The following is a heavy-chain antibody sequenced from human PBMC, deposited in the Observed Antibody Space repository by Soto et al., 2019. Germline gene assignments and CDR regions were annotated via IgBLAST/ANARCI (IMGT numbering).Heavy chain of an antibody. V-gene: IGHV1-46*03. CDR1: GYTFTSYY. Sequence: ASVKVSCKASGYTFTSYYMHWVRQAPGQGLEWMGIINPSGGSTSYAQKFQGRVTMTRDTSTSTVYMELSSLRSEDTAVYYCASLGHCSGGSCYSSFDYWGQGTLVTVSS. CDR2: INPSGGST. J-gene: IGHJ4*02. D-gene: IGHD2-15*01. CDR3: ASLGHCSGGSCYSSFDY.